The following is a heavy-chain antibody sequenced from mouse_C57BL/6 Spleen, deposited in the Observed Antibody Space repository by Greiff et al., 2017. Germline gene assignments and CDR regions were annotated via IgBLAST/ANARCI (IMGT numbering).Heavy chain of an antibody. CDR2: INPNYGTT. D-gene: IGHD2-14*01. J-gene: IGHJ3*01. Sequence: VQLKESGPELVKPGASVKISCKASGYSFTDYNMNWVKQSNGKSLEWIGVINPNYGTTSYNQKFKGKATLTVDQSSSTAYMQLNRLTSEDCAVYYCARYGYGGAWFAYWGQGTLVTVSA. V-gene: IGHV1-39*01. CDR3: ARYGYGGAWFAY. CDR1: GYSFTDYN.